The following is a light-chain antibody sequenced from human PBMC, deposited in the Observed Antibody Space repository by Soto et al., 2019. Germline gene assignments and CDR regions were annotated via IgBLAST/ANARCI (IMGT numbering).Light chain of an antibody. V-gene: IGKV1-5*03. J-gene: IGKJ1*01. CDR2: KTS. CDR1: ESIYSW. CDR3: QEYNTNFRT. Sequence: IQMTQSPSTLSASVGDTVTITCRASESIYSWLAWYKHIPGKAPQLLIHKTSTLEGGVPSRFSGSGSGAEYSLTISSLQSDDFATYYCQEYNTNFRTFGQGTK.